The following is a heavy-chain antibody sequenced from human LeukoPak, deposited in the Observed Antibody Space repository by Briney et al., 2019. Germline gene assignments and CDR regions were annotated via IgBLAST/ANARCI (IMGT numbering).Heavy chain of an antibody. D-gene: IGHD5-18*01. V-gene: IGHV4-39*07. Sequence: PSETLSLTCTVSGGSISSSSYYWGWIRQPPGKGLEWIGSIYYSGSTYYNPSLKSRVTISVDTSKNQFSLKLSSVTAADTAVYYCAGNGGYSYGTFDYWGQGTLVTVSS. CDR2: IYYSGST. J-gene: IGHJ4*02. CDR1: GGSISSSSYY. CDR3: AGNGGYSYGTFDY.